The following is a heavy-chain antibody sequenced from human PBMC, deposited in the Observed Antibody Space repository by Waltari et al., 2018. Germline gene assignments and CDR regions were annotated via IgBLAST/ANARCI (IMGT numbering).Heavy chain of an antibody. CDR2: INQDGGEK. J-gene: IGHJ3*02. V-gene: IGHV3-7*01. CDR1: GFTFITDG. Sequence: EVQLVESGGGLVQPGGSLILPSEPTGFTFITDGMDWVRQAPGKGLQWVANINQDGGEKYYLDSVKGRFTISRDNAKKSVYLEMNSLRAEDTAIYYCSKRLDIWGRGTMVAVSS. CDR3: SKRLDI.